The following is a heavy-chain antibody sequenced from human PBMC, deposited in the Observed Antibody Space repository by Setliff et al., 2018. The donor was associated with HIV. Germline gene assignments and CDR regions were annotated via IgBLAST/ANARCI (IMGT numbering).Heavy chain of an antibody. V-gene: IGHV3-30*07. D-gene: IGHD2-8*02. CDR3: ARELCTGGYCYSDY. Sequence: PGGSLRLSCAASGFAFRNYIFHWVRQAPGKGLEWVAIISSDGSDKYYADSVKGRFTISRDNSKNTLYLQMNSLRAEDTAVFYCARELCTGGYCYSDYWGQGTLVTVSS. CDR1: GFAFRNYI. CDR2: ISSDGSDK. J-gene: IGHJ4*02.